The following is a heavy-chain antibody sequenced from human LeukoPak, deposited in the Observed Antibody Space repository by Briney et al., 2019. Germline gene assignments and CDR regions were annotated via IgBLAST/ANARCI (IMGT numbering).Heavy chain of an antibody. D-gene: IGHD2-15*01. CDR1: GYTFTSYY. CDR2: INPSGGST. J-gene: IGHJ6*02. V-gene: IGHV1-46*01. Sequence: ASVKVSCKASGYTFTSYYMHWVRQAPGQGLEWMGIINPSGGSTSYAQKFQGRVTMTRDTSTSTVYMELSSLRSEDTAVYYCASDPSVKDSPDYYYGMDVWGQGTTVTVSS. CDR3: ASDPSVKDSPDYYYGMDV.